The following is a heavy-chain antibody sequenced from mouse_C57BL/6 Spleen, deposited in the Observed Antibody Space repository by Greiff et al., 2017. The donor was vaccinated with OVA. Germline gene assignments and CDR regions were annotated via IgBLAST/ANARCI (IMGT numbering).Heavy chain of an antibody. CDR2: INPNNGGT. J-gene: IGHJ2*01. CDR1: GYTFTDYY. CDR3: ARVPFDY. Sequence: VQLQQSGPELVKPGASVKISCKASGYTFTDYYMNWVKQSHGKSLEWIGDINPNNGGTSYNQKFKGKATLTVDKSSSTAYMELRRLTSEDSAVYYCARVPFDYWGQGTTLTVSS. V-gene: IGHV1-26*01.